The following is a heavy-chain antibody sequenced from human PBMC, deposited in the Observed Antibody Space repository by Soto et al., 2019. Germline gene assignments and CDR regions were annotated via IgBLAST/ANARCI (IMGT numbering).Heavy chain of an antibody. CDR1: GGSVSSGSYY. CDR2: IYYSGST. CDR3: VRDLARAARYNWFDP. J-gene: IGHJ5*02. D-gene: IGHD6-6*01. Sequence: SETLSLTCTVSGGSVSSGSYYWSWIRQPPGKGLEWIGYIYYSGSTNYNPSLKSRVTISVDTSKNQFSLKLSSVAAADTAVYYCVRDLARAARYNWFDPWGQGTLVTVSS. V-gene: IGHV4-61*01.